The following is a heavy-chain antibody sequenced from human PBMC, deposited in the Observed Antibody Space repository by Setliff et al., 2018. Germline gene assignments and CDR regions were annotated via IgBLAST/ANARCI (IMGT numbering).Heavy chain of an antibody. CDR1: GYTFGDYA. Sequence: ASVKVSCKASGYTFGDYAMQWVRQAPGQRLEWMGWFNVGHGYTKYSQKFQGRVTMTSDTSASTAYMELNSLRSEDTALYYCARGGGVNDDNSGFYRSFDYWGQGTLVTVSS. D-gene: IGHD3-22*01. CDR3: ARGGGVNDDNSGFYRSFDY. CDR2: FNVGHGYT. J-gene: IGHJ4*02. V-gene: IGHV1-3*01.